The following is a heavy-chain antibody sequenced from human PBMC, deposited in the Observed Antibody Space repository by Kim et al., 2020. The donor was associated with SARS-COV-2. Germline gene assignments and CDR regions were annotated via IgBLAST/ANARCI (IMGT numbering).Heavy chain of an antibody. CDR1: GFTFSSYG. J-gene: IGHJ4*02. V-gene: IGHV3-33*08. Sequence: GGCLRLSCAASGFTFSSYGMHWVRQAPGKGLEWVAVIWYDGSNKYYADSVKGRFTISRDNSKNTLYLQMNSLRAEDTAVYYCARETATAYFDYWGQGTLVTVSS. CDR3: ARETATAYFDY. CDR2: IWYDGSNK. D-gene: IGHD4-17*01.